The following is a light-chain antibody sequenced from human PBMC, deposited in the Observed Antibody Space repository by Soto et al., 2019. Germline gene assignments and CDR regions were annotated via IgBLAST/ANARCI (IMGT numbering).Light chain of an antibody. CDR3: QQYGSSPWT. CDR2: GAS. V-gene: IGKV3-20*01. J-gene: IGKJ1*01. Sequence: EIVLTQSPGTLSLSPGERAALSCRASQSVSSSYLAWYQQKPGQAPRLLIYGASSRATGIPGRFSGSGSGTDFTLTISRLEPEDCAVYYCQQYGSSPWTFGQGTKVEFK. CDR1: QSVSSSY.